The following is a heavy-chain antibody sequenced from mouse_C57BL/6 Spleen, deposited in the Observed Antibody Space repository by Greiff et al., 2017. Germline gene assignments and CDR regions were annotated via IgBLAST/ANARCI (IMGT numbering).Heavy chain of an antibody. CDR1: GYSITSGYY. CDR3: ARSLYDYSYYFDY. J-gene: IGHJ2*01. D-gene: IGHD2-4*01. CDR2: ISYDGSN. Sequence: EVKLEESGPGLVKPSQSLSLTCSVTGYSITSGYYWNWIRQFPGNKLEWMGYISYDGSNNYNPSLKNRISIYRDTSKNLFFLKLNSVTTEDTATYYCARSLYDYSYYFDYWGQCTTLTVSS. V-gene: IGHV3-6*01.